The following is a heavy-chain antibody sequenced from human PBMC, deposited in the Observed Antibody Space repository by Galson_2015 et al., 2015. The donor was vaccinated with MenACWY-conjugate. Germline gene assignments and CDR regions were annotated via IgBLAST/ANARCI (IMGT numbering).Heavy chain of an antibody. V-gene: IGHV3-7*03. CDR2: IKQDGSEK. D-gene: IGHD2-2*01. Sequence: SLRLSCAASGFTFSSYWMSWVRQAPGKGLEWVANIKQDGSEKYYVDSVKGRFTISRDNAKNSLYLQMNSLRAEDTAVYYCARDNVVVPADWFDPWGQGTLVTVSS. J-gene: IGHJ5*02. CDR3: ARDNVVVPADWFDP. CDR1: GFTFSSYW.